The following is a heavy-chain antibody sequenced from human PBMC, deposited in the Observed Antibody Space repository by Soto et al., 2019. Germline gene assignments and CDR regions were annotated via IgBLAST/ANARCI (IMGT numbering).Heavy chain of an antibody. D-gene: IGHD1-1*01. J-gene: IGHJ3*02. CDR2: ISSSSSYT. Sequence: SGGSLRLSCAASGFIFSDYYMSWIRQAPGKGLEWVSYISSSSSYTNYADSVKGRFTVSRDNAKNSLYLQINSLRAEDMAVYYCARDDGTGNFDIWGQGTMVTVSS. CDR3: ARDDGTGNFDI. V-gene: IGHV3-11*06. CDR1: GFIFSDYY.